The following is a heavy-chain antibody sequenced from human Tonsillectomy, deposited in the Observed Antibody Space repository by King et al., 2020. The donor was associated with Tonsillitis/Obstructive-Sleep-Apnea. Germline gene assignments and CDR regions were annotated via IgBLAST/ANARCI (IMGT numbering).Heavy chain of an antibody. D-gene: IGHD5-12*01. Sequence: QLVQSRGGVVQPGRSLRLSCAASGFSFRSYGMHWVRQAPGKGLEWVAGIWYDGSNKYYADSVKGRFTISRDNSKNTLYLQMNSLGAEDTAVYYCARDADYTGYVDYYFDYWGQGTLVTVSS. CDR1: GFSFRSYG. V-gene: IGHV3-33*01. J-gene: IGHJ4*02. CDR3: ARDADYTGYVDYYFDY. CDR2: IWYDGSNK.